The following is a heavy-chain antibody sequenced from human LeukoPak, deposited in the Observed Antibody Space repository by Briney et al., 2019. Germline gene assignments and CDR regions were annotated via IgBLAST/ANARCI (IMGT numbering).Heavy chain of an antibody. CDR1: GFTFSGYG. Sequence: GGSLRLSCAASGFTFSGYGMHWVRQAPGKGLEWVAVISYDGSNKYYADSVKGRFTISRDNSKNTLYLQMNSLRAEDTAVYYCAKENYYGSGANDYWGQGTLVTVSS. CDR2: ISYDGSNK. V-gene: IGHV3-30*18. CDR3: AKENYYGSGANDY. J-gene: IGHJ4*02. D-gene: IGHD3-10*01.